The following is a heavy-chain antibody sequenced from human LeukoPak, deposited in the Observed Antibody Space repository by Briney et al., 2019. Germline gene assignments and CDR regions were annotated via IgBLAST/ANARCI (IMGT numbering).Heavy chain of an antibody. CDR1: GYSISSGYY. V-gene: IGHV4-38-2*02. CDR3: ARVLLGRGYSGGWYYFDY. J-gene: IGHJ4*02. D-gene: IGHD6-19*01. CDR2: IYHSGST. Sequence: PSETLSLTCTVSGYSISSGYYWGWIRQPPGKGLEWIGSIYHSGSTYYNPSLKSRVTISVDTSKNQFSLKLSSVTAADTAVYYCARVLLGRGYSGGWYYFDYWGQGTLVTVSS.